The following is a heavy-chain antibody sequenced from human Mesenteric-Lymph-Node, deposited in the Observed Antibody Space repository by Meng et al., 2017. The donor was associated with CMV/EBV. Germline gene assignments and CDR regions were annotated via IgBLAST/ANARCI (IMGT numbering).Heavy chain of an antibody. Sequence: ASVKVSCKASGYTFTSYDINWVRQATGQGLEWMGWMNPNSGNTGYAQKFQGRVTMTRNTSISTAYMELSSLRSEDTAVYYCARGLRYYDSNGYYRAGYWGQGTLVTVSS. V-gene: IGHV1-8*01. CDR3: ARGLRYYDSNGYYRAGY. J-gene: IGHJ4*02. D-gene: IGHD3-22*01. CDR2: MNPNSGNT. CDR1: GYTFTSYD.